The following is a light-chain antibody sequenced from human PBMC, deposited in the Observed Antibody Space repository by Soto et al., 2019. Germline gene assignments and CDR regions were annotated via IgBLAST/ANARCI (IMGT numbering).Light chain of an antibody. CDR2: GAS. CDR1: QSVDTTF. V-gene: IGKV3-20*01. Sequence: EIVLTQSPGSLSLSPGQRATLSCRASQSVDTTFFAWYQKKPGQAPRLLIYGASKRATGIPDRFSGSGSGTDSALIISKLEPEHFTVYYCPPYISSVTFGQETKVEIK. CDR3: PPYISSVT. J-gene: IGKJ1*01.